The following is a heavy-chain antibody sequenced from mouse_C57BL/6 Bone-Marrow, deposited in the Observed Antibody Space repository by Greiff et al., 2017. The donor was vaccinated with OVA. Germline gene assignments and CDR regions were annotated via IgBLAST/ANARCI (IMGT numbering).Heavy chain of an antibody. J-gene: IGHJ1*03. CDR2: IWSGGST. Sequence: VQLQESGPGLVQPSQSLSITCTVSGFSLTSYGVHWVRQPPGKGLEWLGVIWSGGSTDYNAAFISRLSISKDNYKSKVFFKMNRLQADDTAIYYCAKTGFIATVVAALDWCVDVEGTGTTVTVSS. V-gene: IGHV2-4*01. D-gene: IGHD1-1*01. CDR1: GFSLTSYG. CDR3: AKTGFIATVVAALDWCVDV.